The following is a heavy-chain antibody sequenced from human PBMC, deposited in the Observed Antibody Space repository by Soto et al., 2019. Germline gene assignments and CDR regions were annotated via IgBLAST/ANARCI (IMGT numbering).Heavy chain of an antibody. CDR1: GGSISSSSYY. V-gene: IGHV4-39*01. J-gene: IGHJ5*02. CDR3: ARHGAQLVPSWFDP. CDR2: IYYSGST. D-gene: IGHD6-6*01. Sequence: ASETLSLTCTVSGGSISSSSYYWGWIRQPPGKGLEWIGSIYYSGSTYYNPSLKSRVTISVDTSKNQFSLKLSSVTAADTAVYYCARHGAQLVPSWFDPWGQGTLVTVSS.